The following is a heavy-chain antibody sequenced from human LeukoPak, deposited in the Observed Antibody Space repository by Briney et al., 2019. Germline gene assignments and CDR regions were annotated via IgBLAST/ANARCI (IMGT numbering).Heavy chain of an antibody. CDR3: ARVHPGYSYGFDY. CDR1: GGSMSSYF. J-gene: IGHJ4*02. Sequence: SETLSLTCLVSGGSMSSYFWSWIRQPAGKGLEWIGRFYSSGNNNYNPSLRSRVTMSADTSKNQFSLKLSSVTAADTAVYYCARVHPGYSYGFDYWGQGTLVTVSS. V-gene: IGHV4-4*07. CDR2: FYSSGNN. D-gene: IGHD5-18*01.